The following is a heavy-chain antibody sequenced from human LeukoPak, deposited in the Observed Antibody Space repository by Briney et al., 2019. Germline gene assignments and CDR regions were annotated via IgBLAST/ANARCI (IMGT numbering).Heavy chain of an antibody. Sequence: SQTLSLTCAISGDSVSSNSAAWNWIRQSPSRGLEWLGRTYYRSKWYNDYAVSVKSRITINPDTSKNQFSLQLSSVTAADTAVYYCARGRGNSRNLKPKRGLLWDYWGQGTLVTVSS. CDR3: ARGRGNSRNLKPKRGLLWDY. CDR1: GDSVSSNSAA. V-gene: IGHV6-1*01. J-gene: IGHJ4*02. CDR2: TYYRSKWYN. D-gene: IGHD2-21*02.